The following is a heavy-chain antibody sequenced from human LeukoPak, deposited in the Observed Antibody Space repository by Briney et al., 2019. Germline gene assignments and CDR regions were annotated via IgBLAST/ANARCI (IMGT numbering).Heavy chain of an antibody. D-gene: IGHD6-25*01. CDR2: INPNSGGT. V-gene: IGHV1-2*02. CDR3: ARAQYSSDGIDP. CDR1: GYTFTGYY. J-gene: IGHJ5*02. Sequence: ASVKVSCKASGYTFTGYYMHWVRQAPGQGLEWMGWINPNSGGTNYAQKFQGRVTMTRDTSISTAYMELSRLRSDDTAVYYCARAQYSSDGIDPWGQGTLVTVSS.